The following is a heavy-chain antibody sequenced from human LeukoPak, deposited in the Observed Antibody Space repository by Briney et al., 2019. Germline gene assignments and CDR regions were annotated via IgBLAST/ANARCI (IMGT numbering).Heavy chain of an antibody. CDR2: IYYSGST. Sequence: SETLSLTCTVSGGSISSGDYYWSWIRQPPGKGLEWIGYIYYSGSTYYNPSLKSRVTISVDTSKNQFSLKLSSVTGADTAVYYCARGGGLLICGGDCGGYYWGQGTLVTVSS. CDR1: GGSISSGDYY. J-gene: IGHJ4*02. V-gene: IGHV4-30-4*01. D-gene: IGHD2-21*02. CDR3: ARGGGLLICGGDCGGYY.